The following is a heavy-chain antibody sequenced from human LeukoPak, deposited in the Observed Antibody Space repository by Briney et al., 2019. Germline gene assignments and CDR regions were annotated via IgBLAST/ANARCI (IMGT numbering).Heavy chain of an antibody. CDR1: GFTLSRYA. CDR3: ARFLPTHIVVANYYFDY. Sequence: GGSLRLSRAASGFTLSRYAMSCVRGAPGKGLECGSALSDSGGSTYCADSVTGRFTISRDNSKNTLYLQMNSLRAEDTAVYYCARFLPTHIVVANYYFDYWGQGALVTVS. J-gene: IGHJ4*02. V-gene: IGHV3-23*01. D-gene: IGHD2-21*01. CDR2: LSDSGGST.